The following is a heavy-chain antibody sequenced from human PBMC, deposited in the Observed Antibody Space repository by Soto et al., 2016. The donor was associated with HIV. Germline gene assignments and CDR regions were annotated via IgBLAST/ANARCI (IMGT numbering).Heavy chain of an antibody. Sequence: EVHLVESGGGLVKPGGSLRLSCAASGFTFSNAWMTWVRQAPGKGLEWVGRIKTKTDGGTTDYAAPVKGRFTISRDDSKNMLFLQMNSLKAEDTAVYYCTTGTDRGLTYYYYYGMDVW. CDR3: TTGTDRGLTYYYYYGMDV. CDR2: IKTKTDGGTT. CDR1: GFTFSNAW. D-gene: IGHD2-21*02. J-gene: IGHJ6*01. V-gene: IGHV3-15*01.